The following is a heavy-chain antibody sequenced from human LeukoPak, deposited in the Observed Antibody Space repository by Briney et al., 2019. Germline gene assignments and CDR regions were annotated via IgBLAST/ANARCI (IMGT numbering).Heavy chain of an antibody. CDR3: ARDSAYYDSSGYYEYYFDY. Sequence: KPSETLSLTCIVSGGSISSYYWSWIRQPPGKGLEWIGYIYYSGSTNYNPSLKSRVTISVDTSKNQFSLKLSSVTAADTAVYYCARDSAYYDSSGYYEYYFDYWGQGTLVTVSS. CDR2: IYYSGST. CDR1: GGSISSYY. D-gene: IGHD3-22*01. J-gene: IGHJ4*02. V-gene: IGHV4-59*01.